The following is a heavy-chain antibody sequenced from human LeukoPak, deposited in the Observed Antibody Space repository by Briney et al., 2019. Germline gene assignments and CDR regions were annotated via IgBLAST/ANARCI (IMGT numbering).Heavy chain of an antibody. J-gene: IGHJ6*02. CDR1: GGSFSGYY. Sequence: PSETLSLTCAVYGGSFSGYYWSWIRQPPGKGLEWIGEINHSGSTNYNPSLKSRVTISVDTSKNQFPLKLSSVTAADTAVYYCARGLDYYYDSSGYHPGGYYYGMDVWGQGTTVTVSS. CDR3: ARGLDYYYDSSGYHPGGYYYGMDV. CDR2: INHSGST. V-gene: IGHV4-34*01. D-gene: IGHD3-22*01.